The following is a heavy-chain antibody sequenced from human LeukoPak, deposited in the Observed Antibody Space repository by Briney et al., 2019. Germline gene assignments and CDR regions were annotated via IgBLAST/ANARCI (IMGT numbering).Heavy chain of an antibody. Sequence: GGSLRLSCAASGFTFSSYAMHWVRQAPGKGLEWVAVISYDGSNKYYADSVKGRFTISRDNSKNTLYLQMNSLRAEDTAVYYCARDPGDSSGYYYGDYWGQGTLVTVSS. CDR1: GFTFSSYA. D-gene: IGHD3-22*01. CDR2: ISYDGSNK. J-gene: IGHJ4*02. V-gene: IGHV3-30*04. CDR3: ARDPGDSSGYYYGDY.